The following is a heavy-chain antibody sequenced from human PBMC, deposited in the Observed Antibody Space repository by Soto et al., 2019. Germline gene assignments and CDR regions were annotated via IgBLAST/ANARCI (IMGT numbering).Heavy chain of an antibody. J-gene: IGHJ4*02. CDR2: IYPGDSDT. CDR1: GYSFTNYW. CDR3: ARLHSASYHSPLRY. D-gene: IGHD1-26*01. Sequence: GESLKISCKGSGYSFTNYWIGWVRQMPGKGLEWVGIIYPGDSDTRYSPSFQGQVTISADRSISTAYVQWSSLKASDTAMYYCARLHSASYHSPLRYWGQGTLVTVSS. V-gene: IGHV5-51*01.